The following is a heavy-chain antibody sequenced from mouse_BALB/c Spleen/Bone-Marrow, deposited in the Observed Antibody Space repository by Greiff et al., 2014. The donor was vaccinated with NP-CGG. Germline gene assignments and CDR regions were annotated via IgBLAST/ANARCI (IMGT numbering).Heavy chain of an antibody. Sequence: EVQLQQSGAELVKPGASVKLSCTASGFNIKDNYLHWVKQRPGQGLDWIGKIETAIFSKYDPKFQGKATIAADTYSTTAYLHLSGLKSEDTACYDSARYSYGWYYDYWGAGTPVTVSS. D-gene: IGHD2-12*01. CDR1: GFNIKDNY. CDR3: ARYSYGWYYDY. J-gene: IGHJ1*01. V-gene: IGHV14-3*02. CDR2: IETAIFS.